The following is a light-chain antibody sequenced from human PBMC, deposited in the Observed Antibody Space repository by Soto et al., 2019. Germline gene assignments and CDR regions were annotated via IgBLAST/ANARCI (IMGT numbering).Light chain of an antibody. CDR3: QQYTSYSPG. CDR1: QRISSW. CDR2: DAS. V-gene: IGKV1-5*01. J-gene: IGKJ1*01. Sequence: DIKMTQSPSTLSASVGDRVTITCRASQRISSWLAWYHQKPGKAPKLLIYDASSLESGVPSRFSGSGSGTEFPLTISSLQPDDFATYYCQQYTSYSPGFGQGTKVDIK.